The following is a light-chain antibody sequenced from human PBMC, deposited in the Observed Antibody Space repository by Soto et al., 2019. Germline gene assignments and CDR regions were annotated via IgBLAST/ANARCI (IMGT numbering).Light chain of an antibody. CDR3: QQRSNWIT. Sequence: IVLTQSPATLSLSPGQRSPLSCRASQSVSSYLAWYKQKPGQAPRLLIYDASNRATGIPARFSGSGSGTEFTLTISSLEPEDFAVYYCQQRSNWITFGQGTRLEIK. V-gene: IGKV3-11*01. J-gene: IGKJ5*01. CDR1: QSVSSY. CDR2: DAS.